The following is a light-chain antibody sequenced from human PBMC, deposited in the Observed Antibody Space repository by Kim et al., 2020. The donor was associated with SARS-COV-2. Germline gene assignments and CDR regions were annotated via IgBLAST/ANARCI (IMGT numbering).Light chain of an antibody. J-gene: IGKJ2*01. V-gene: IGKV1-9*01. CDR2: AAV. CDR3: QQLSSYPRT. Sequence: IQLTQSPSSLSASVGDRVTITCRASQGITSFLAWYQQKPGKAPKLLIDAAVNLQNGVPSRFSGSGSGTLFSLTISGLHPEDFATYYCQQLSSYPRTFGQGTKLEI. CDR1: QGITSF.